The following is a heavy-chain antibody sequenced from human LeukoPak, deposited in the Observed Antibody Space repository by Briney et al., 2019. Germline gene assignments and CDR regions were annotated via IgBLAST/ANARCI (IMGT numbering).Heavy chain of an antibody. J-gene: IGHJ5*02. V-gene: IGHV1-69*06. CDR3: ARTDTIFGYNWFDP. CDR2: IIPIFGTA. CDR1: GGTFSSYA. D-gene: IGHD3-3*01. Sequence: SVKVSCKASGGTFSSYAISWVRQAPGQGLEWMGGIIPIFGTANYAQKFQGRVTITADKSTSTAYMELSSLRSEDTAVYYCARTDTIFGYNWFDPWGQGTLVTVSS.